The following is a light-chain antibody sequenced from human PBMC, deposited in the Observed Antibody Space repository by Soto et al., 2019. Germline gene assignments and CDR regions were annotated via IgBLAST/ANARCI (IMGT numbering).Light chain of an antibody. V-gene: IGKV1-27*01. CDR1: QGISKY. J-gene: IGKJ4*01. CDR2: AAS. Sequence: DIQMTQSPSSLSASVGDRVTITCLASQGISKYLAWYQQKPGKAPNLLIFAASTLQSGVPYRFSGSGSGTDFTLSISSLQPEDVATYYCQKYNSAPLTFGGGTKVDIK. CDR3: QKYNSAPLT.